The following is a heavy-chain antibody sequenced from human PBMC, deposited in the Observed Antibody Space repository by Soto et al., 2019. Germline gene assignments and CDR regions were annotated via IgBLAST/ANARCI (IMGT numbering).Heavy chain of an antibody. Sequence: ETLSLTCTVSGGSISSSSYYWGWIRQPPGKGLEWIGSIYYSGSTYYNPSLKSRVTISVDTSKNQFSLKLSSVTAADTAVYYCARLRKQWLVLDYWGQGTLVTVSS. J-gene: IGHJ4*02. V-gene: IGHV4-39*01. D-gene: IGHD6-19*01. CDR1: GGSISSSSYY. CDR3: ARLRKQWLVLDY. CDR2: IYYSGST.